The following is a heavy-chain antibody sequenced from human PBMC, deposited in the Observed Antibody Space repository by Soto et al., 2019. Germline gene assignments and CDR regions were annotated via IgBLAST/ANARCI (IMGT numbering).Heavy chain of an antibody. CDR1: GYTFASHG. CDR3: ARGPGGLPGLDY. Sequence: QVQLVQSGPDVKKPGASVKVSCETSGYTFASHGLSWVRQAPGQGLEWMGWINTYNGKTSYAQKFQGRVTMTTDTSTRTGFLELRSLTSDDTAVYFCARGPGGLPGLDYWGQGSLVTVSS. J-gene: IGHJ4*02. V-gene: IGHV1-18*01. D-gene: IGHD7-27*01. CDR2: INTYNGKT.